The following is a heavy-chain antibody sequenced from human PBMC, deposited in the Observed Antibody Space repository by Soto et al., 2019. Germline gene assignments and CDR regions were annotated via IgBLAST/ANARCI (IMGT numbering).Heavy chain of an antibody. CDR3: ARDSPYCTNGVCPIDY. CDR1: GFTFSSYS. Sequence: GSLRLSCAASGFTFSSYSMNWVRQAPGKGLEWVSSISSSSSYIYYADSVKGRFTISRDNAKNSLYLQMNSLRAEDTAVYYCARDSPYCTNGVCPIDYWGQGTLVTVSS. J-gene: IGHJ4*02. D-gene: IGHD2-8*01. CDR2: ISSSSSYI. V-gene: IGHV3-21*01.